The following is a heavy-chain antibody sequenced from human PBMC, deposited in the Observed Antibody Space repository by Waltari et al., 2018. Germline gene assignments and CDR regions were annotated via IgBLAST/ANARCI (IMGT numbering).Heavy chain of an antibody. J-gene: IGHJ6*02. D-gene: IGHD2-8*01. Sequence: QVHLVESGGGVVQPGGSLRLSCSASGFTFSGYAMHWFRLAPGKGLGGVAVISYDGDQKYYADSVKGRFTVSRDNSKNTVYLQMNSVRGEDTAVYYCTRDNGYYYYYGMDVWGQGTTVTVSS. CDR1: GFTFSGYA. CDR3: TRDNGYYYYYGMDV. V-gene: IGHV3-30-3*01. CDR2: ISYDGDQK.